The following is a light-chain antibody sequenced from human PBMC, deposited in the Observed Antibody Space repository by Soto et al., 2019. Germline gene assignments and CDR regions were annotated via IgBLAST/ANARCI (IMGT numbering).Light chain of an antibody. CDR2: QDT. CDR1: SSDVGGYNL. J-gene: IGLJ2*01. CDR3: CSYAGSYTLI. V-gene: IGLV2-23*01. Sequence: QSALTQAASVSGSPGQSITISCTGTSSDVGGYNLVSWYQQHPAKAPKLIIYQDTQRPSGVSDRFSGSKSGTTASLTISGLQTEDEADYYCCSYAGSYTLIFGGGTKVIVL.